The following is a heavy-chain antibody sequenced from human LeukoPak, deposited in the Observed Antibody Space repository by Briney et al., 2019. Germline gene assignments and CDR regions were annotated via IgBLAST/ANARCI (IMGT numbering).Heavy chain of an antibody. CDR2: ISGSGGST. Sequence: PGGTLRLSCAASGFTFSSYGMSWVRQAPGEGLEWVSAISGSGGSTYYADSVKGRFTISRDNSKNTLYLEVISLTAEDTAVYYCAKDDAWLRFGEWSQGTLVTVSS. V-gene: IGHV3-23*01. CDR1: GFTFSSYG. CDR3: AKDDAWLRFGE. D-gene: IGHD3-10*01. J-gene: IGHJ4*02.